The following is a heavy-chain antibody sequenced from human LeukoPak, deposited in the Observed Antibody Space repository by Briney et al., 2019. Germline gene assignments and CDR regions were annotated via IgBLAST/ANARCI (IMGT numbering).Heavy chain of an antibody. CDR2: ISAYNGNR. J-gene: IGHJ4*02. V-gene: IGHV1-18*01. CDR3: ARVLPSGFLQD. D-gene: IGHD3-10*01. CDR1: GYTFTSYG. Sequence: ASVKVSCKASGYTFTSYGISWVRQAPGQGVEGMGWISAYNGNRNYAQKLQGRVTMTTHTSTSTAYMELSSLRSEDTAVYYCARVLPSGFLQDWGQGTLVTVSS.